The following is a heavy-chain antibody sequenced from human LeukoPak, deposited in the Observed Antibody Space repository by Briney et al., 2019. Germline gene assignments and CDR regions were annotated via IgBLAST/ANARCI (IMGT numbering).Heavy chain of an antibody. J-gene: IGHJ4*02. CDR3: AELPRGH. Sequence: ASVKVSCKASGYIFTNYDIHWVRQATGQGLEWMGWINLNSGGTNYAQKFQGRVSMTRDTSITTAYMELSRLRSDDTAVYYCAELPRGHWGQGTLVTVSS. CDR2: INLNSGGT. D-gene: IGHD3-10*01. CDR1: GYIFTNYD. V-gene: IGHV1-2*02.